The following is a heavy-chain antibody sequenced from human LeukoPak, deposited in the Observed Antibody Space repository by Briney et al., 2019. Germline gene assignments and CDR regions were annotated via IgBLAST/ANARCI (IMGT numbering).Heavy chain of an antibody. CDR3: AKDSGGEGAFDI. Sequence: GGSLRLSCAASGFTFSNYAMSWVRQAPGKGLEWVSAISGSGGNTYCADSVKGRFTISRDNSKNTLYLQMNSLRAEDTAVYYCAKDSGGEGAFDIWGQGTMVTVSS. V-gene: IGHV3-23*01. D-gene: IGHD3-10*01. J-gene: IGHJ3*02. CDR2: ISGSGGNT. CDR1: GFTFSNYA.